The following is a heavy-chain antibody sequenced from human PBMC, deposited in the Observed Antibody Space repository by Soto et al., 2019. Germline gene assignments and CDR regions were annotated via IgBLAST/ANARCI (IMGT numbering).Heavy chain of an antibody. CDR1: GGTFSSYA. Sequence: ASVKVSCKASGGTFSSYAISWVRQAPGQGLEWMGWINPKSGGTKYAQKFQGWVTMTRDTSISTAYMELSRLRSDDTAVYYCARGPDIVVVVAATHFDYWGQGTLVTVSS. D-gene: IGHD2-15*01. CDR2: INPKSGGT. CDR3: ARGPDIVVVVAATHFDY. J-gene: IGHJ4*02. V-gene: IGHV1-2*04.